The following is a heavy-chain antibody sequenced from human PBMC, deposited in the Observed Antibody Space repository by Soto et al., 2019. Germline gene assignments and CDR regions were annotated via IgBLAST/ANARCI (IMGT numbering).Heavy chain of an antibody. CDR3: ARRAPLRLLEWSKEYYYVLDV. CDR1: GGSISSSNYY. J-gene: IGHJ6*02. V-gene: IGHV4-39*01. CDR2: IDYSGAT. D-gene: IGHD3-3*01. Sequence: QLQLQESGPGLVKPSETLSLTCSVSGGSISSSNYYWGWVRQPPGKGLDWIGNIDYSGATYYNPSLKNRVTMSLDTSENQFSPKLWSVTAADTAVYYCARRAPLRLLEWSKEYYYVLDVWGQWTTVIV.